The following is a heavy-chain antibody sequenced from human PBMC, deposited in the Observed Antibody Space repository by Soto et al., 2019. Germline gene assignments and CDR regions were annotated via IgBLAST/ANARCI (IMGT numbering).Heavy chain of an antibody. D-gene: IGHD6-13*01. J-gene: IGHJ4*02. CDR2: IIPILGIA. CDR3: ARTIAAAGTGQLDY. Sequence: QVQLVQSGAEVKKPGSSVKVSCKASGGTFRSYTISWVRQAPGQGLEWMGRIIPILGIANYAQKFQGRVTITADKSTSTAYMELSSLRSEDTAVYYCARTIAAAGTGQLDYWGQGTLVTVSS. CDR1: GGTFRSYT. V-gene: IGHV1-69*02.